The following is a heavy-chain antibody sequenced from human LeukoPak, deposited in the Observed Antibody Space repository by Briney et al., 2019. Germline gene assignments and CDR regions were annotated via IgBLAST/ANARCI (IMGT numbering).Heavy chain of an antibody. Sequence: GGSLRLSCAASGFTFSSYWMTWVRQAPGKGLEWVANIKQDASVKYYVDSVKGRFTISRDSAKNSLYLQMNSLSVEDTAVYYCARAMVTTVRFYYYYYMDVWGKGTTVTVSS. D-gene: IGHD4-17*01. CDR2: IKQDASVK. J-gene: IGHJ6*03. V-gene: IGHV3-7*01. CDR3: ARAMVTTVRFYYYYYMDV. CDR1: GFTFSSYW.